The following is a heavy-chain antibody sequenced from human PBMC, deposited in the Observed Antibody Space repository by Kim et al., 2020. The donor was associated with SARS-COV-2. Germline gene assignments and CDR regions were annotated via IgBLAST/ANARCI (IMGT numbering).Heavy chain of an antibody. D-gene: IGHD3-10*01. V-gene: IGHV3-48*03. Sequence: INNADSVKGRFIISRDNAKTSVFLQRNSLRAEDTAVYYCARAVMVRGRLDYWGQGTLVTVSS. CDR3: ARAVMVRGRLDY. J-gene: IGHJ4*02. CDR2: I.